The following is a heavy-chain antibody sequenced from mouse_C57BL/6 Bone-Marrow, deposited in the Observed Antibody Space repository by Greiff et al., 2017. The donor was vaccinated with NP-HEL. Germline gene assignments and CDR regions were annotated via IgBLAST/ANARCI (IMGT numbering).Heavy chain of an antibody. D-gene: IGHD2-3*01. CDR3: ARDDGYPSWFAY. CDR2: IDPSDSYT. V-gene: IGHV1-50*01. CDR1: GYTFTSYW. Sequence: QVQLQQPGAELVKPGASVKLSCKASGYTFTSYWMQWVKQRPVQGLEWIGEIDPSDSYTNYNQKFKGKATLTVDTSSSTAYMQLSSLTSEDSAVYYCARDDGYPSWFAYWGQGTLVTVSA. J-gene: IGHJ3*01.